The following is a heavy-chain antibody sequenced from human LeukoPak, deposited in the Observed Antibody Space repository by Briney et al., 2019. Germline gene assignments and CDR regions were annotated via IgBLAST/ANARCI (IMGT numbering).Heavy chain of an antibody. J-gene: IGHJ6*03. D-gene: IGHD6-6*01. Sequence: PSQTLSLTCTVSGGSISSGSYYWSWIRQPAGKGLEWIGRIYTSGSTNYNPSLKSRVTISVDTSKNQFSLKLSSVTAADTAVYYCARDRAAPSWVYYYYMDVWGKGTTVTVSS. CDR3: ARDRAAPSWVYYYYMDV. V-gene: IGHV4-61*02. CDR1: GGSISSGSYY. CDR2: IYTSGST.